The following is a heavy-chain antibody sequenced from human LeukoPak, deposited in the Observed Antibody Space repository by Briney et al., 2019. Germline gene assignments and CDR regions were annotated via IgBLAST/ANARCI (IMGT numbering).Heavy chain of an antibody. Sequence: PSETLSLTCTVSGASMTNYYWNWIRQPPGKGLEWIGYIYYNGITNYNPSLKSRVTISVDTSKNQFSLKLRSVTAADTAVYYCARDSSGYSSGWYYGGVDYWGQGTLVTVSS. CDR1: GASMTNYY. V-gene: IGHV4-59*12. CDR3: ARDSSGYSSGWYYGGVDY. J-gene: IGHJ4*02. D-gene: IGHD6-19*01. CDR2: IYYNGIT.